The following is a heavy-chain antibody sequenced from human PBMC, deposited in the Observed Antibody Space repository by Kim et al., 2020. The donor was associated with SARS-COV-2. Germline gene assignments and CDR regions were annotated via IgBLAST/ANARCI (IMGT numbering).Heavy chain of an antibody. Sequence: ADSGKGRFTISRDNAKTSLYLQMNSLRAEDTAVYYCAREGGTTVVTPVDYWGQGTLVTVSS. CDR3: AREGGTTVVTPVDY. D-gene: IGHD4-17*01. V-gene: IGHV3-21*01. J-gene: IGHJ4*02.